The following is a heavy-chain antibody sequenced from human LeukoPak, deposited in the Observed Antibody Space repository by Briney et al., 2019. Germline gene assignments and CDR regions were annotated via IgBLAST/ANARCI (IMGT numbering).Heavy chain of an antibody. Sequence: GGSLRLSCAPSGFTFNNYAMTCVRQAPGKGLEWVSAISGSGDTTYSADSVKGRFTISRDNSKNTLYLQMNSLRAEDTAVYYCAKDPRGYNDGYFWGQGTLVTVSS. CDR2: ISGSGDTT. V-gene: IGHV3-23*01. CDR3: AKDPRGYNDGYF. D-gene: IGHD5-18*01. CDR1: GFTFNNYA. J-gene: IGHJ4*02.